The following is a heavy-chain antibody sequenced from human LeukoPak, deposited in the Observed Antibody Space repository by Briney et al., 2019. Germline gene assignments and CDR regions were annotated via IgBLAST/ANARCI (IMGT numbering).Heavy chain of an antibody. CDR2: INPNSGGT. Sequence: ASVKVSCKASGYTFTGYYMHWVRQAPGQGLEWMGWINPNSGGTNYAQKFQGRVTMTRDTSISTAYMELSRLRSDDTAVYYCAREVFDILTGYYRPHDAFDIWGQGTMVTVSS. CDR3: AREVFDILTGYYRPHDAFDI. D-gene: IGHD3-9*01. J-gene: IGHJ3*02. V-gene: IGHV1-2*02. CDR1: GYTFTGYY.